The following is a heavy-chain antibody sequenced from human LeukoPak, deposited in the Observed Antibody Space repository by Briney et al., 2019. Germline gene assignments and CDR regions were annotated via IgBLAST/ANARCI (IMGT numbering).Heavy chain of an antibody. V-gene: IGHV4-38-2*01. CDR2: IYHSGTT. D-gene: IGHD5-18*01. CDR3: ARGTGYSYGLFRS. J-gene: IGHJ4*02. CDR1: GHSVSSGYY. Sequence: SETLSLTCAVSGHSVSSGYYWGWIRQPPGKGLEWIGTIYHSGTTYYNPSLKRRVTISVDTSENQFSLNLSSVTAADTAVYYCARGTGYSYGLFRSWGQGTLVTVSS.